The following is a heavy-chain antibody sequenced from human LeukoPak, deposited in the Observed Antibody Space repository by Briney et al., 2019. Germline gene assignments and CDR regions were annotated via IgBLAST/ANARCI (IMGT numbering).Heavy chain of an antibody. CDR3: ARGGSVGAITDY. Sequence: PGGSLRLSCAASGFTFSSYGMNWVRQAPGKGLEWVSYISSSGSTIYYADSVKGRFTISRDNAKNSLYLQMNSLRAEDTAVYYCARGGSVGAITDYWGQGTLVTVSS. CDR1: GFTFSSYG. CDR2: ISSSGSTI. V-gene: IGHV3-48*03. D-gene: IGHD1-26*01. J-gene: IGHJ4*02.